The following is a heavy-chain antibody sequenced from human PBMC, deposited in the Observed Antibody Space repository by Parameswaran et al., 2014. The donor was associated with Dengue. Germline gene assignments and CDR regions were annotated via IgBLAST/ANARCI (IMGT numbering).Heavy chain of an antibody. Sequence: VRQMPGKGLEWVAVIWYDGSNKYYADSVKGRFTISRDNSKNTLYLQMNSLRAEDTAVYYCARDWFGEHWGQGTLVTVSS. D-gene: IGHD3-10*01. CDR2: IWYDGSNK. J-gene: IGHJ1*01. V-gene: IGHV3-33*01. CDR3: ARDWFGEH.